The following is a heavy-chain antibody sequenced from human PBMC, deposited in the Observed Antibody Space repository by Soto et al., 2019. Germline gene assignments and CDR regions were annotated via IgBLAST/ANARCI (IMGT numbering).Heavy chain of an antibody. J-gene: IGHJ4*02. Sequence: QVQVVESGGGVVQPGRSLTLSCAASGFTFSTYGMHWVRQAPGKGLEWVAIVSYDGSRKHYVDSVKGRFAISRDNSMKTLYLQLNSLRPEDTGMYYCAKDRHGDRDGYHDGADSWGQGTLVTVSS. CDR3: AKDRHGDRDGYHDGADS. CDR1: GFTFSTYG. CDR2: VSYDGSRK. V-gene: IGHV3-30*18. D-gene: IGHD5-12*01.